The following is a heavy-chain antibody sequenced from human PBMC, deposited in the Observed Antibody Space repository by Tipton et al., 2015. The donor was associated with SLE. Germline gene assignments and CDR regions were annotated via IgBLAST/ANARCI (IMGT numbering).Heavy chain of an antibody. CDR1: GGSIRGHY. Sequence: TLSLTCTVSGGSIRGHYWNWVRQAPGQGMEWIGNINYSGSTKYNPSLKSRVTIPVDTSKNQFSLMLSSLTAADTAVYYCARGVLDFWGQGMLVTVSS. V-gene: IGHV4-59*11. J-gene: IGHJ4*02. CDR3: ARGVLDF. CDR2: INYSGST.